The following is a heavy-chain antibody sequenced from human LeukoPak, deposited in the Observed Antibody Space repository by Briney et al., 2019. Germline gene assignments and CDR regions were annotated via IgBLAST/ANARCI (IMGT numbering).Heavy chain of an antibody. Sequence: SETLSLTCAVSGGSFTGYYWSWIRQSPGKGLEWIGEISHAGSTTYNPSLKSRVIISLDTSKNHFPLSLTSLTAADTAVYYCARDMTTTPGAYDYWGQGALVAVSS. J-gene: IGHJ4*02. CDR2: ISHAGST. CDR1: GGSFTGYY. V-gene: IGHV4-34*01. CDR3: ARDMTTTPGAYDY. D-gene: IGHD4-11*01.